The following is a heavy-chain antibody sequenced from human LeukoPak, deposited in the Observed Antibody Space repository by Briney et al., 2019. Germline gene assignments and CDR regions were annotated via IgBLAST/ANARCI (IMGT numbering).Heavy chain of an antibody. CDR3: ASWIDYYDSSEDASPVDY. CDR1: GGTFSSYA. D-gene: IGHD3-22*01. CDR2: IIPILGIA. Sequence: SVKVSCKASGGTFSSYAISWVRQAPGQGLEWMGRIIPILGIANYAQKFQGRVTITADKSTSTAYMELSSLRSEDTAVYYCASWIDYYDSSEDASPVDYWGQGTLVTVSS. V-gene: IGHV1-69*04. J-gene: IGHJ4*02.